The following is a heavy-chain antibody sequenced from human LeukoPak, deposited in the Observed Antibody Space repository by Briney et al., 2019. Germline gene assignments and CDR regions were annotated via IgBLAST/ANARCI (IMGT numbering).Heavy chain of an antibody. V-gene: IGHV4-59*01. CDR2: IYYSGST. J-gene: IGHJ3*02. CDR1: GGSISSYY. CDR3: ARVGDYGRAFDI. D-gene: IGHD4-17*01. Sequence: SETLSLTCTVSGGSISSYYWSWLRQPPGKGREWIGYIYYSGSTNYNPSLKSRVTISVDTSKNQFSLKLNSVTAADTAVYYCARVGDYGRAFDIWGQGTMVTVSS.